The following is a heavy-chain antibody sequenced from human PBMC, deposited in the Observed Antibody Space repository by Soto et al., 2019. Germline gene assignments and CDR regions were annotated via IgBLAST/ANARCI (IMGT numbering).Heavy chain of an antibody. Sequence: GGSLRLSCAASGFSFDDYAMHWVRQAPGKGLEWVSGISWNSGSIGYVDSVKGRFTISRDNAKNSLYLQMNSLRAEDTALYYCVKDKVEGGGGSDGLDYYYMDVWGKGTTVTVSS. CDR3: VKDKVEGGGGSDGLDYYYMDV. V-gene: IGHV3-9*01. CDR1: GFSFDDYA. CDR2: ISWNSGSI. J-gene: IGHJ6*03. D-gene: IGHD2-15*01.